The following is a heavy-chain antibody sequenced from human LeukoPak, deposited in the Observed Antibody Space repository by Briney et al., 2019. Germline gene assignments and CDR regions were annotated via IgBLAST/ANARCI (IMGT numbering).Heavy chain of an antibody. D-gene: IGHD6-13*01. CDR1: GGTFSSYA. CDR2: IIPIFGTA. V-gene: IGHV1-69*13. CDR3: AREALYSSSWYGY. Sequence: ASVKVSCKASGGTFSSYAISWVRQAPGQGLEWMGGIIPIFGTANYAQKFQGRVTITADESTSTAYMELSSLRSEDTAVYYCAREALYSSSWYGYWGQGTLVTVSS. J-gene: IGHJ4*02.